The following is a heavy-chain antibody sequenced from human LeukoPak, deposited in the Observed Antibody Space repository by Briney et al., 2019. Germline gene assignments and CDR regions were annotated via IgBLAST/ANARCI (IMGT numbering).Heavy chain of an antibody. CDR3: ARDRYYGSGRYNYFDY. D-gene: IGHD3-10*01. CDR1: GFIFSSYT. J-gene: IGHJ4*02. V-gene: IGHV3-30-3*01. CDR2: ISDDGSNK. Sequence: GRSLRLSCAASGFIFSSYTMHWVRQAPGKGLEWVAVISDDGSNKDYADSVKGRFTISRDNSKNTLYLQVNSLRAEDTAVYYCARDRYYGSGRYNYFDYWGQGTLVTVSS.